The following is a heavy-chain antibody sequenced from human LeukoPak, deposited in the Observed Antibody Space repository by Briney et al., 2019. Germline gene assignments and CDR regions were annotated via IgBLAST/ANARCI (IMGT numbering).Heavy chain of an antibody. Sequence: SETLSLTCAVYGGSFSGYYWSWIRQPPGKGLEWIGEINHSGSTNYNPSLKSRVTISVDTFKNQFSLKLSSVTAADTAVYYCARRGNAVAGTSWYYYYYMDVWGKGTTVTISS. D-gene: IGHD6-19*01. CDR2: INHSGST. J-gene: IGHJ6*03. CDR1: GGSFSGYY. CDR3: ARRGNAVAGTSWYYYYYMDV. V-gene: IGHV4-34*01.